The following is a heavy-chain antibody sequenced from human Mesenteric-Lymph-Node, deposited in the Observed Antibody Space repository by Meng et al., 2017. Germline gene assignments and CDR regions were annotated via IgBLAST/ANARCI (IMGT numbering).Heavy chain of an antibody. CDR3: ARELGMVATRFMIYYCGMDV. CDR2: ISAYNGNT. Sequence: ASVKVSCKASGYTFTSYGISWVRQAPGQGLEWMGWISAYNGNTNYAQKLQGRVTMTTDTSTSTAYMELSSLRSEDTAVYYCARELGMVATRFMIYYCGMDVWGQGTTVTVSS. J-gene: IGHJ6*02. D-gene: IGHD5-12*01. CDR1: GYTFTSYG. V-gene: IGHV1-18*01.